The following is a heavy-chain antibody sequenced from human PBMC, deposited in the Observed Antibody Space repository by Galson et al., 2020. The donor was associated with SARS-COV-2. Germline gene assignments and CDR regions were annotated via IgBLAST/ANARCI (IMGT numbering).Heavy chain of an antibody. CDR1: GFTFSSYA. J-gene: IGHJ4*02. Sequence: GGSLRLSCAASGFTFSSYAMSWVRQAPGKGLEWVSAISGSGGSTYYADSVKGRFTISRDNSKNTLYLQMNSLRAEDTAVYYCAKVGGVTIFGVVTTYDSISHFDYWGQGTLVTVSS. CDR2: ISGSGGST. V-gene: IGHV3-23*01. D-gene: IGHD3-3*01. CDR3: AKVGGVTIFGVVTTYDSISHFDY.